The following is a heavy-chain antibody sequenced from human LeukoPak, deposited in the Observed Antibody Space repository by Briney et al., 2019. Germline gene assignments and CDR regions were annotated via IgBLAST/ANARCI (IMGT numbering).Heavy chain of an antibody. Sequence: QPGGSLRLSCAASGFIFSSYWMHWVRQAPGKGLVWVSRINGDGSSPIYADSVKGRFTISRDNAKNTLYLQMNSLSVEDGAVYYCARDGSLPDYWGQGTLVTVSS. CDR3: ARDGSLPDY. CDR1: GFIFSSYW. CDR2: INGDGSSP. V-gene: IGHV3-74*01. D-gene: IGHD3-22*01. J-gene: IGHJ4*02.